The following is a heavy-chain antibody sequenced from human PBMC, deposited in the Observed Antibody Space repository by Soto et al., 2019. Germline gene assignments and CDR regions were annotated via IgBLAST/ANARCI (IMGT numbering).Heavy chain of an antibody. CDR1: GGTFSSYA. Sequence: QVQLVQSGAEVKKPGSSVKVSCKASGGTFSSYAISWVRQAPGQGLEWMGGIIPIFGTANYAQKFQGRVTVSGEQSTRPAHLGAGSLGSEDPAGYLRAGTYCRRWGPPYGMDVWGQGAPGTVSS. J-gene: IGHJ6*02. V-gene: IGHV1-69*01. CDR2: IIPIFGTA. D-gene: IGHD6-13*01. CDR3: AGTYCRRWGPPYGMDV.